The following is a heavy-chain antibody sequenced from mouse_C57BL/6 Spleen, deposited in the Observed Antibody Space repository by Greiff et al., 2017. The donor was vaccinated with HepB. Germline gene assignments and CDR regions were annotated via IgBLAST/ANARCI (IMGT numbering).Heavy chain of an antibody. V-gene: IGHV5-6*01. CDR3: ARPYYGNPAWFAY. CDR2: ISSGGSYT. Sequence: DVQLVESGGDLVKPGGSLKLSCAASGFTFSSYGMSWVRQTPDKRLEWVATISSGGSYTYYPDSVKGRFTISRDNAKNTLYLQRSSLKSEDTAMYYCARPYYGNPAWFAYWGQGTLVTVSA. CDR1: GFTFSSYG. D-gene: IGHD2-10*01. J-gene: IGHJ3*01.